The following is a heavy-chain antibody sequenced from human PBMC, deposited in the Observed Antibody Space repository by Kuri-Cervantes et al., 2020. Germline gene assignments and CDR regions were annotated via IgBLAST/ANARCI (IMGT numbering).Heavy chain of an antibody. Sequence: GESLKISCAASGFIFRNYALSWVRQAPGKGLEWVGRIKSKTDGGTTDYAAPVKGRFTISRDDSKNTLYLQMNSLKTEDTAVYYCTTREAYWGQGTLVTVSS. CDR3: TTREAY. J-gene: IGHJ4*02. V-gene: IGHV3-15*01. CDR2: IKSKTDGGTT. CDR1: GFIFRNYA. D-gene: IGHD5-24*01.